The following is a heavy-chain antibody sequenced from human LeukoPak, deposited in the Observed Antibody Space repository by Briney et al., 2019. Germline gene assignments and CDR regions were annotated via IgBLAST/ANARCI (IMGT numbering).Heavy chain of an antibody. CDR1: GGSISSYY. Sequence: SETLSLTCTVSGGSISSYYWSWIRQLAGKGLEWIGRIYTSGSTNYNPSLKSRVTMSVDTSKNQFSLKLSSVTAADTAVYYCARGPNDYGDYGGYYGMDVWGQGATVTVSS. J-gene: IGHJ6*02. D-gene: IGHD4-17*01. V-gene: IGHV4-4*07. CDR3: ARGPNDYGDYGGYYGMDV. CDR2: IYTSGST.